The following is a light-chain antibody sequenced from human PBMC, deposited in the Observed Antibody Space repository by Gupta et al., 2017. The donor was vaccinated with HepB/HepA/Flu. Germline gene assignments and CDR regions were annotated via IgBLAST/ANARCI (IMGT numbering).Light chain of an antibody. CDR3: CSYAGSSILV. V-gene: IGLV2-23*02. Sequence: QSALTQPASVSGSPGQSITISCTGTNSDVGSHDVVSWYQQHPGKVRKLMIYEVTKRTSGVSNRFSGSKSGNTASLTISGLQAEDEADYYCCSYAGSSILVFGGGTKLTVL. J-gene: IGLJ3*02. CDR2: EVT. CDR1: NSDVGSHDV.